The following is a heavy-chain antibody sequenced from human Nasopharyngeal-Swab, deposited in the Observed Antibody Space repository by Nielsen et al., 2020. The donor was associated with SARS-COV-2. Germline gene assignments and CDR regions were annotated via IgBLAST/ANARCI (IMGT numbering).Heavy chain of an antibody. CDR2: ISSSSSYI. CDR3: ARGTTFYDFWSGYSDSYYFDY. V-gene: IGHV3-21*01. CDR1: GFTFSSYS. J-gene: IGHJ4*02. D-gene: IGHD3-3*01. Sequence: GGSLRLSCAASGFTFSSYSMNWVRQAPGKGLEWVSSISSSSSYIYYADSVKGRFTISRDNAKNSLYLQMNSLRAEDTAVYYCARGTTFYDFWSGYSDSYYFDYWGQGTLVTVSS.